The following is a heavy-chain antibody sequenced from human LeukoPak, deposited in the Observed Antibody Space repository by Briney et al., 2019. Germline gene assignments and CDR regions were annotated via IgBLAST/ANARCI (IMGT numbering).Heavy chain of an antibody. Sequence: GGPLRLSCAASGFTFSSYWMSWVRQAPGKGLEWVANIKQDGSEKYYVDPVKGRFTISRDNAKNSLYLQMNSLRAEDTAVYYCTTALYDWNDVNYWGQGTLVTVSS. CDR1: GFTFSSYW. J-gene: IGHJ4*02. CDR3: TTALYDWNDVNY. D-gene: IGHD1-1*01. CDR2: IKQDGSEK. V-gene: IGHV3-7*01.